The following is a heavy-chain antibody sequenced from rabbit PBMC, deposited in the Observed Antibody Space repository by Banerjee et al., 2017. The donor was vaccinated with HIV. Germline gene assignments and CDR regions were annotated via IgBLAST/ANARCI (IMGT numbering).Heavy chain of an antibody. Sequence: EESGGDLVKPEGSLTLTCTASGFTLSSYWIYWVRQAPGKGLEWIACIYGGSSGRTYYASWATGRFTTSKTSSTTVTLQMTSLTAADTATYFCARDLAGVIGWNFGLWGQGTLVTVS. V-gene: IGHV1S45*01. D-gene: IGHD4-1*01. CDR1: GFTLSSYW. CDR2: IYGGSSGRT. CDR3: ARDLAGVIGWNFGL. J-gene: IGHJ3*01.